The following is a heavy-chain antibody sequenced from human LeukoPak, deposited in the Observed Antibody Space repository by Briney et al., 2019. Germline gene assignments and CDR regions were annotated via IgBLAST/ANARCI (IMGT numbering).Heavy chain of an antibody. CDR3: AKRRECGGDCYYRLDYYGMDV. J-gene: IGHJ6*02. CDR1: GFSFSSYA. V-gene: IGHV3-23*01. CDR2: ISGSGGST. D-gene: IGHD2-21*02. Sequence: PGGSLRLSCAASGFSFSSYAMSWVRQAPGKGLKWVSAISGSGGSTYYADSVKGRFTISRDNSKNTLYLQMNSLRAEDAAVYYCAKRRECGGDCYYRLDYYGMDVWGQGTTVTVSS.